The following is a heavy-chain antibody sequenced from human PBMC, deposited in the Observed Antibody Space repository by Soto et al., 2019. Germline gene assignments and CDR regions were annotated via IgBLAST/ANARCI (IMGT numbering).Heavy chain of an antibody. J-gene: IGHJ5*02. V-gene: IGHV1-69*12. CDR1: GGTFSSYA. Sequence: QVQLVQSGAEVKKPGSSVKVSCKASGGTFSSYAISWVRQAPGQGLEWMGGIIPIFGTANYAQKFQGRVTITADESTSTAYMELSSLRSEDTAVYYCVRDRGYSGYDPGESGWFDPWGQGTLVTVSS. CDR2: IIPIFGTA. D-gene: IGHD5-12*01. CDR3: VRDRGYSGYDPGESGWFDP.